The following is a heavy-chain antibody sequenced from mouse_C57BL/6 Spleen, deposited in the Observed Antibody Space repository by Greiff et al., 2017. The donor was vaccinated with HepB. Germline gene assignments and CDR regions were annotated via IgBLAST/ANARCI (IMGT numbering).Heavy chain of an antibody. J-gene: IGHJ1*03. Sequence: QVQLKESGPGLVQPSQSLSITCTVSGFSLTSYGVHWVRQSPGKGLEWLGVIWSGGSTDYNAAFISRLSISKDNSKSHVFFKMNSLQADDTAIYYCARNSHITTVVDWYFDVWGTGTTVTVSS. CDR3: ARNSHITTVVDWYFDV. CDR1: GFSLTSYG. D-gene: IGHD1-1*01. V-gene: IGHV2-2*01. CDR2: IWSGGST.